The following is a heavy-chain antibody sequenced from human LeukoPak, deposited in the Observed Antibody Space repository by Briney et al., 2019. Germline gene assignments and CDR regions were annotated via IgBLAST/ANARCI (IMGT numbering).Heavy chain of an antibody. J-gene: IGHJ6*03. Sequence: SETLSLTCAVYGGSFSGYYWSWIRQPPGKGLEWIGEINHSGSTNYNPSLKSRVTISVDTSKNQFSLKLSSVTAADTAVYYCARHYYDSSGYNYYYYMDVWGKGTTVTISS. V-gene: IGHV4-34*01. CDR3: ARHYYDSSGYNYYYYMDV. CDR1: GGSFSGYY. D-gene: IGHD3-22*01. CDR2: INHSGST.